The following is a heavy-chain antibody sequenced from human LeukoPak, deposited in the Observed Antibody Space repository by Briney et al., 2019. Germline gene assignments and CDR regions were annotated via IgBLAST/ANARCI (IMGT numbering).Heavy chain of an antibody. J-gene: IGHJ6*02. V-gene: IGHV3-23*01. CDR2: ISGSGGST. CDR1: GFTFSSYA. D-gene: IGHD6-6*01. Sequence: PGASLRLSCAASGFTFSSYAMSWVRQAPGKGLEWVSAISGSGGSTYYADSVKGRFTISRDNSKNTLYLQMNSLRAEDTAVYYCARFSSDYCYYGMDVWGQGTTVTVSS. CDR3: ARFSSDYCYYGMDV.